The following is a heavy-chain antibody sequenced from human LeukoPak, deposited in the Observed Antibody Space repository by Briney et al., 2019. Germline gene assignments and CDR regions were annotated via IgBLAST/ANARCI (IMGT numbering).Heavy chain of an antibody. CDR2: IRYDGSNK. CDR1: GFTFSSYG. Sequence: GGSLRLSCAASGFTFSSYGMHWVRQAPGKGLEWVAFIRYDGSNKYYADSVKGRFTISRDNSKNTLYLQMNSLRAEDTAVYYCAKEGYSGSYYNDYWGQGTLVTVSS. J-gene: IGHJ4*02. D-gene: IGHD1-26*01. CDR3: AKEGYSGSYYNDY. V-gene: IGHV3-30*02.